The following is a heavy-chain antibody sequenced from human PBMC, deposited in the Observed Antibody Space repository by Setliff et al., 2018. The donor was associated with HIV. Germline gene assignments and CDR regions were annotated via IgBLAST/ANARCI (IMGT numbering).Heavy chain of an antibody. J-gene: IGHJ6*02. CDR3: ARHGDSSGWFGAVYYGIDA. D-gene: IGHD3-10*01. Sequence: SETLSLTCTVSGDSIDRTGYYRGWIRQPPGKGLEWIGSIYYNGNTYNKPSLKSRVTISVDTSKNQFSLKLNSVTAADTAVYYCARHGDSSGWFGAVYYGIDAWGQGTTVTVSS. V-gene: IGHV4-39*01. CDR2: IYYNGNT. CDR1: GDSIDRTGYY.